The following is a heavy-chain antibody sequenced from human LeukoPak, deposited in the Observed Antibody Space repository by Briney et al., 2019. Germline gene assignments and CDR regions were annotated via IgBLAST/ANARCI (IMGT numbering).Heavy chain of an antibody. D-gene: IGHD3-16*01. CDR3: ARVRVGGLGFDP. CDR2: IYHSGST. V-gene: IGHV4-4*02. Sequence: SGTLSLTCAVSGGYISSSNWWSWVRQPPGKGLEWIEEIYHSGSTNYNPSLKSRVTISVDKSKNQFSLKLSSVTAADTAVYYCARVRVGGLGFDPWGQGTLVTVSS. J-gene: IGHJ5*02. CDR1: GGYISSSNW.